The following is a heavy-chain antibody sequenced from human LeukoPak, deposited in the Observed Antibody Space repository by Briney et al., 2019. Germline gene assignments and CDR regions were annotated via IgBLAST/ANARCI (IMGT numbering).Heavy chain of an antibody. J-gene: IGHJ4*02. CDR1: GYSFTSYW. CDR3: ARQGPDYYDSSGYYYLLSN. CDR2: IDPSDSYT. D-gene: IGHD3-22*01. Sequence: ESLKISCKGSGYSFTSYWISWVRQMPGKGLEWMGRIDPSDSYTNYSPSFQGHVTTSADKSISTAYLQWSSLKASDTAMYYCARQGPDYYDSSGYYYLLSNWGQGTLVTVSS. V-gene: IGHV5-10-1*01.